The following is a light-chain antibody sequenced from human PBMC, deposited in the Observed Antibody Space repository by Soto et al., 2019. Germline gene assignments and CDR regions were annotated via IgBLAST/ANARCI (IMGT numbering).Light chain of an antibody. Sequence: QSVLTQPASVSGSPGQSITISCTGTSTDVGSYNLVSWYQQHPGKAPKLIIYEGARRPSGVSYRFSGSKSANTASLTISGLQAEDEADYYCCSYAGRSRYVFGTGTKGTVL. CDR3: CSYAGRSRYV. J-gene: IGLJ1*01. CDR2: EGA. V-gene: IGLV2-23*01. CDR1: STDVGSYNL.